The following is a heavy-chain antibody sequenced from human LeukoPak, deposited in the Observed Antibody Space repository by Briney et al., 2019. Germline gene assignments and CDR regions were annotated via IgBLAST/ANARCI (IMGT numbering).Heavy chain of an antibody. Sequence: PGGSLRLSCAASGFTFSSYSMNWVRQAPGKGLEWVSSISSSSSYIYYADSVKGRFTISRDNAKNSLYLQMNSLRAEDTAVYYCAREPLAGADYFGYWGQGTLVTVSS. V-gene: IGHV3-21*01. CDR3: AREPLAGADYFGY. D-gene: IGHD6-19*01. CDR2: ISSSSSYI. J-gene: IGHJ4*02. CDR1: GFTFSSYS.